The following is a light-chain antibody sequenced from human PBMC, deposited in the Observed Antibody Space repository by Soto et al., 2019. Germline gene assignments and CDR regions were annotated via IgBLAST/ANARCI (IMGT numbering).Light chain of an antibody. CDR2: NNI. J-gene: IGLJ1*01. Sequence: QSALTQPPSVSGAPGQRVTISCTGSSSNIGAGYDVHWYQQLPRTAPKLLIYNNINRPSGVPDRFSGSRSGTSASLAITGLQAEDEAVYYCQSYDGSLIVSYVFGNGTKVTVL. CDR3: QSYDGSLIVSYV. V-gene: IGLV1-40*01. CDR1: SSNIGAGYD.